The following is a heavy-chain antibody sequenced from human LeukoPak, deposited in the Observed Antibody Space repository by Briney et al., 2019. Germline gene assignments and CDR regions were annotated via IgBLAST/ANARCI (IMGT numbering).Heavy chain of an antibody. CDR1: GYTFTSYG. J-gene: IGHJ3*02. V-gene: IGHV1-18*01. CDR2: ITAYNGNT. D-gene: IGHD3-3*01. CDR3: AREHITIFGVEPGAFDI. Sequence: ASVEVSCKASGYTFTSYGIIWVRQAPGQGLEWMGWITAYNGNTNYAQKLQGRVTLTTDTSTSTAYMELRSLRSDDTAVYYCAREHITIFGVEPGAFDIWGQGTMVTVSS.